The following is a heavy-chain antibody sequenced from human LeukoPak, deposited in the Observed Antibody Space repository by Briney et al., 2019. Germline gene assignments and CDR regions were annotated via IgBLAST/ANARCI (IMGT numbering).Heavy chain of an antibody. CDR2: INPNSGGT. V-gene: IGHV1-2*02. CDR1: AYTFTGYY. J-gene: IGHJ6*03. D-gene: IGHD1-7*01. Sequence: ASVKVSCKASAYTFTGYYLHWVRQAPGQGLEWMGWINPNSGGTISAQKFQGRVTMTRDTSISTSYMELSRLSSDDTAVYYCAIGITGTKYMDVWGKGTTVTVSS. CDR3: AIGITGTKYMDV.